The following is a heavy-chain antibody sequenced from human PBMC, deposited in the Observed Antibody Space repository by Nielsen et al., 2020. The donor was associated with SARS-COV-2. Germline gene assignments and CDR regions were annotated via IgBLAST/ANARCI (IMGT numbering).Heavy chain of an antibody. Sequence: SETLSLTCTVSGGSISSGDYYWSWIRQPPGKGLEWIGYIYYSGSTYYNPSLKSRVTISVDTSKNQFSLKLSSVTAADTAVYYCARGQGDGYSGYDPNNWFDPWGQGTLVTVSS. CDR3: ARGQGDGYSGYDPNNWFDP. CDR1: GGSISSGDYY. J-gene: IGHJ5*02. CDR2: IYYSGST. D-gene: IGHD5-12*01. V-gene: IGHV4-30-4*02.